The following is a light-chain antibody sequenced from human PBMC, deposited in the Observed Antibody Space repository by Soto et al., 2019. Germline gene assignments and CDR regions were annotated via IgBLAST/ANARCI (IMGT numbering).Light chain of an antibody. CDR3: QSLGTGIQV. V-gene: IGLV4-69*01. CDR2: INYDGTH. CDR1: SGYSTYA. J-gene: IGLJ3*02. Sequence: QLVLTQSPSASASLGASVKLTCTLSSGYSTYAIAWHQQQPEKGPRFLMKINYDGTHSKGDGFFDRFSGSSSGAERHLTISSLQSEDEADYYCQSLGTGIQVFGGGTKVTVL.